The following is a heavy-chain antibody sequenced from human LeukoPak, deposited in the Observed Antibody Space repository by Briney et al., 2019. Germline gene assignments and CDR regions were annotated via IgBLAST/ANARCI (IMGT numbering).Heavy chain of an antibody. J-gene: IGHJ4*02. CDR3: ARVSESGNSDY. D-gene: IGHD4-23*01. CDR1: GFSFTSYG. Sequence: GGSLRLSCAASGFSFTSYGMHWVRQAPGKGLEWVAVIWYDGTNKYYADSVKGRFTISRDTSNNTLYLQMNSLRAEDTAVYYCARVSESGNSDYWGQGTLVTVSS. CDR2: IWYDGTNK. V-gene: IGHV3-33*01.